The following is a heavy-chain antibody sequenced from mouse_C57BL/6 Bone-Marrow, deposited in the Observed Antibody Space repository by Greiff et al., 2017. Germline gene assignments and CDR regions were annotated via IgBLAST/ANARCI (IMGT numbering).Heavy chain of an antibody. CDR3: AKGGVAGY. CDR1: GFTFSSYA. D-gene: IGHD1-1*01. Sequence: EVMLVESGGGLVKPGGSLKLSCAASGFTFSSYAMSWVRQTPEKRLEWVATISAGGSYTNYPDNVKGRFTLSRDNAKNNLYLQMSHLESEDTAMYYYAKGGVAGYWGQGTTLTVSS. V-gene: IGHV5-4*03. CDR2: ISAGGSYT. J-gene: IGHJ2*01.